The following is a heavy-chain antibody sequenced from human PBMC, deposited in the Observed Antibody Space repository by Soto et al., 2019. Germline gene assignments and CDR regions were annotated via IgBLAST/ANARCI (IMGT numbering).Heavy chain of an antibody. CDR1: GGPISSGDYY. D-gene: IGHD6-6*01. V-gene: IGHV4-31*03. CDR3: ARVSYSSYPRYYYYGMDV. Sequence: QVPLQEAGPGPVKPSQTLSLTCTVPGGPISSGDYYWSLIRQQPGKGLEGIGHIHNSGSTYYNPSLKSRVTISVDTSKNQFSLKLNSVTAADTAVYYCARVSYSSYPRYYYYGMDVWGQGTTVTVSS. CDR2: IHNSGST. J-gene: IGHJ6*02.